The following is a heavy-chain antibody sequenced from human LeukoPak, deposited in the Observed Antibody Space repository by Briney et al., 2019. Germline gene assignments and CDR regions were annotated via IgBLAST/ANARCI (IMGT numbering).Heavy chain of an antibody. CDR1: GGPTTSYY. Sequence: SETLSLTCTVSGGPTTSYYWSWIRQPPGKGLEWIGYIYCSGSTNYNPSLKSRVTISVDTSKNQFSLKLSSLTAADTAVYYCARDTSGYRRGSFDYWGQGTLVTVSS. D-gene: IGHD3-22*01. CDR2: IYCSGST. CDR3: ARDTSGYRRGSFDY. V-gene: IGHV4-59*01. J-gene: IGHJ4*02.